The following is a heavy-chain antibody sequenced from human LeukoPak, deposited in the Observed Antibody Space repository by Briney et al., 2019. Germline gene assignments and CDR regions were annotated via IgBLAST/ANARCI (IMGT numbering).Heavy chain of an antibody. D-gene: IGHD2-2*01. CDR2: IYYSGST. CDR1: GGSVSSGSYY. Sequence: RPSETLSLTCTVSGGSVSSGSYYWRWIRQPPGKGLEWIVYIYYSGSTNYNPSLKSRVTISVHTSKNQFSLKLSFVTAADTAVYYCARENPTIWYQLPTPDYWGQGTLVTVSS. CDR3: ARENPTIWYQLPTPDY. J-gene: IGHJ4*02. V-gene: IGHV4-61*01.